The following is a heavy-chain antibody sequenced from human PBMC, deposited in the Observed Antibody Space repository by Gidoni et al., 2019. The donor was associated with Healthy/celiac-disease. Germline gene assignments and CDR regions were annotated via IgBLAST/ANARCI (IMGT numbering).Heavy chain of an antibody. CDR2: SSGSGGST. V-gene: IGHV3-23*01. CDR1: GFTFSSYA. CDR3: ARAFTYYDFWSGSYYFDY. Sequence: EVQLLESGGGLVQPGGSLRLSCPASGFTFSSYAMSWVRQAPGKGLGWVSASSGSGGSTYYADSVKGRFTISRDNSKNTLYLQMNSLRAEDTAVYYCARAFTYYDFWSGSYYFDYWGQGTLVTVSS. J-gene: IGHJ4*02. D-gene: IGHD3-3*01.